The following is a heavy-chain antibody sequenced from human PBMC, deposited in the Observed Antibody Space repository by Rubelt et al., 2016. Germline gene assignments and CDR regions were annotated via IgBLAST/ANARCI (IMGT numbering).Heavy chain of an antibody. CDR2: SGSGGFT. CDR3: AKDVSGGYAGRLDY. Sequence: SYAASGFTFSNYAMSWVRQAPGKGLEWVSVSGSGGFTSYADSVKGRFTISRDNSKNTLLLQMNSLRVDDTAVYYCAKDVSGGYAGRLDYWGQGTLVTVSS. D-gene: IGHD5-12*01. CDR1: GFTFSNYA. V-gene: IGHV3-23*01. J-gene: IGHJ4*02.